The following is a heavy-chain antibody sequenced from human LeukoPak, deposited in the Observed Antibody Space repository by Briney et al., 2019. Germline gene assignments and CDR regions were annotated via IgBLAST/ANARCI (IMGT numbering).Heavy chain of an antibody. J-gene: IGHJ4*02. CDR2: IKQDGSGK. Sequence: GGSLRLSCAASGFTFSNYWMSWVRQAPGKGLEWVANIKQDGSGKNYVESAEGRFTISRDNAKNSLYLQMNSLRDEDTAIYYCAKDSPFGGNWGQGTLVTVSS. CDR3: AKDSPFGGN. CDR1: GFTFSNYW. V-gene: IGHV3-7*03. D-gene: IGHD3-16*01.